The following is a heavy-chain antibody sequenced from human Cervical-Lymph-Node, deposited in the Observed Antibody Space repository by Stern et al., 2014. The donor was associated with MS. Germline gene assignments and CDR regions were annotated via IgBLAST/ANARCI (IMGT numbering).Heavy chain of an antibody. D-gene: IGHD1-26*01. Sequence: VQLVESGGGVVQPGRSLRLSCAASEFIFSNYGMHWVRQAPGKGLEWVAGTWFDGSNENYADSVKGRFTISRDNSKNTLYLEMNSLRAEDTAVYYCARDGRFDYYYGMDVWGQGTTVTVSS. J-gene: IGHJ6*02. CDR3: ARDGRFDYYYGMDV. CDR1: EFIFSNYG. CDR2: TWFDGSNE. V-gene: IGHV3-33*01.